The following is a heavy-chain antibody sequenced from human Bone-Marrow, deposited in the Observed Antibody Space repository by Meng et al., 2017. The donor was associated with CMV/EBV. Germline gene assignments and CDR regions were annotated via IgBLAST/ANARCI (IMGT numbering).Heavy chain of an antibody. CDR1: GFTLSRYW. D-gene: IGHD3-10*01. Sequence: GESLKISWAASGFTLSRYWMHWVRQVPGKGLVWVSRINEDGSRTNYADAVEGRFTISRDNAKNTLFLQMNSLRAEDTAVYYCARDLAGRDDYWGPGTLVTVSS. CDR2: INEDGSRT. J-gene: IGHJ4*02. CDR3: ARDLAGRDDY. V-gene: IGHV3-74*01.